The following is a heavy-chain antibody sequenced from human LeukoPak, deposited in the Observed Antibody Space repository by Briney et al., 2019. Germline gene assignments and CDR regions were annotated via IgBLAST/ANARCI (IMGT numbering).Heavy chain of an antibody. CDR1: GSYS. D-gene: IGHD2/OR15-2a*01. V-gene: IGHV3-74*01. CDR3: VSFYETY. Sequence: HTGGSLRLSCAASGSYSMHWVRQAPGKGLVWVSHINSDGSWTSYADSVKGRFTISKDNAKNTVYLQMNNLRAEDTAVYYCVSFYETYWGRGTLVTVSS. CDR2: INSDGSWT. J-gene: IGHJ4*02.